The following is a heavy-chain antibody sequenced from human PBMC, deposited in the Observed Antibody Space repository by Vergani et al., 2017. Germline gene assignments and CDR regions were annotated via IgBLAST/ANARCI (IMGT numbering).Heavy chain of an antibody. J-gene: IGHJ5*02. Sequence: QVQLQESGPGLVKSSETLSLTCSVSFDSIRNLYCNWIRQPPRKGLEWIGSIHYSENTNYNPTLKTRFTISVDTSKNQFSLTLTSVTAADTAVYYCASDTHSGQRADRWGQGILVTVTS. CDR1: FDSIRNLY. CDR2: IHYSENT. D-gene: IGHD6-19*01. CDR3: ASDTHSGQRADR. V-gene: IGHV4-59*11.